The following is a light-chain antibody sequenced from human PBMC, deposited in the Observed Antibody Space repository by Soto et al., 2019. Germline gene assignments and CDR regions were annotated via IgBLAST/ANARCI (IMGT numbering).Light chain of an antibody. CDR2: VAS. Sequence: DIKLTQSPSSLSASVGDRVTLTCRASQSISRYLNWYQQKPGKAPNLLIYVASSLQSEVPSRFSGSGSGTDFTLTITSLQPEDFATYYCQQSYGTPITFGQGTRLEIK. J-gene: IGKJ5*01. V-gene: IGKV1-39*01. CDR1: QSISRY. CDR3: QQSYGTPIT.